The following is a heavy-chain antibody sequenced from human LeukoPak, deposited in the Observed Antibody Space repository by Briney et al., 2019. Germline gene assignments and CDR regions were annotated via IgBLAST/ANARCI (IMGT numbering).Heavy chain of an antibody. CDR1: GGSISSSSYY. Sequence: PSESLSLTCTVSGGSISSSSYYWGWIRQPPGKGLEWIGYVYYSGNTNYNPSLKSRVTISLDTSKNQFSLKLRSVTAADTAVYYCARVIVGATGPYFDYWGQGTLVTVSS. V-gene: IGHV4-61*05. J-gene: IGHJ4*02. CDR2: VYYSGNT. CDR3: ARVIVGATGPYFDY. D-gene: IGHD1-26*01.